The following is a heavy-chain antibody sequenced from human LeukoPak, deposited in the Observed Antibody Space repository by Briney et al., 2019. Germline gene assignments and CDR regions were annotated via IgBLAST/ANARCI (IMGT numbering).Heavy chain of an antibody. CDR3: ARVVSGSYYADY. Sequence: PGGSLRLSCAASGFTFSSYAMSWVRQAPGKGLEWVSAISGSGGSTYYADSVKGRFTISRDNSKNTLYLQMNSLRAEDTAVYYCARVVSGSYYADYWGQGTLVTVSS. CDR2: ISGSGGST. J-gene: IGHJ4*02. CDR1: GFTFSSYA. D-gene: IGHD1-26*01. V-gene: IGHV3-23*01.